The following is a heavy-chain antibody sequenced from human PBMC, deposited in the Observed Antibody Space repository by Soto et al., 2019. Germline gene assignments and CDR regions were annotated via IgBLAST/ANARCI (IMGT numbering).Heavy chain of an antibody. Sequence: QVQLQESGPGLVEPSGTLSLTCGVSGGSMRNDDWWSWVRQTPGKGLEWIGEISHYGNTNYNPSLQRRVTMSIDTSKNQFSLEVRSLTAADTAMYYCARNGDCTSGICYVGWFDPWGQGTLVSVSS. CDR2: ISHYGNT. D-gene: IGHD2-2*01. CDR1: GGSMRNDDW. CDR3: ARNGDCTSGICYVGWFDP. J-gene: IGHJ5*02. V-gene: IGHV4-4*02.